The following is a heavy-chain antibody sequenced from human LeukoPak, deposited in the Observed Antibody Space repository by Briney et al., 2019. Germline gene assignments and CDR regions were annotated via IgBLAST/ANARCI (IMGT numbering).Heavy chain of an antibody. J-gene: IGHJ4*02. CDR3: ARLSGYSSGHYYSDY. Sequence: SETLSLTCTVSGGSISSDFWSWIRQPPGKGLEWIGYIYYRGSTNYNPSLKSRVTISVDTSKNQFSLKLSSVTAADTAVYYCARLSGYSSGHYYSDYWGQGTLVTVSS. D-gene: IGHD3-22*01. CDR2: IYYRGST. V-gene: IGHV4-59*01. CDR1: GGSISSDF.